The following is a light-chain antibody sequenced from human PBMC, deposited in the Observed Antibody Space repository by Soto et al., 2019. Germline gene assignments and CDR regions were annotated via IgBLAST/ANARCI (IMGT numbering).Light chain of an antibody. J-gene: IGKJ4*01. V-gene: IGKV3-15*01. CDR1: QGIGST. CDR2: DAS. Sequence: IVMTQSPATLSVSPGERATLSCRASQGIGSTLAWYQQKPCQTPRLLIYDASTRATGIPARFSGIGSGTEFTLIISSLQSEDFGVYYCQHYKTWPLSFGGGTKVEI. CDR3: QHYKTWPLS.